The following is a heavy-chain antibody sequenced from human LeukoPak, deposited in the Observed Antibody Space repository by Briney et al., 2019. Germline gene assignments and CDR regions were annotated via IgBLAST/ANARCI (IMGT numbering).Heavy chain of an antibody. V-gene: IGHV3-23*01. J-gene: IGHJ4*02. Sequence: GGSLRLSCAASRFTFSSYAMSWVRQAPGKGLEWVSAISGSGGSTYYADSVKGRFTISRDNSKNTLYLQMNSLRAEDTAVYYCAKDLPPIVVVVAATSYWGQGTLVTVSS. D-gene: IGHD2-15*01. CDR2: ISGSGGST. CDR1: RFTFSSYA. CDR3: AKDLPPIVVVVAATSY.